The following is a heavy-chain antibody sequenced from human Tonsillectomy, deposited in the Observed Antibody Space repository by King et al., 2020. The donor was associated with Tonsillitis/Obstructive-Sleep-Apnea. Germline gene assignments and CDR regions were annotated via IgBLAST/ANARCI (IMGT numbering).Heavy chain of an antibody. J-gene: IGHJ5*02. CDR2: INHSGST. CDR1: GGSFSGYY. Sequence: VQLQQWGAGLLKPSETLSLTCAVYGGSFSGYYWSWIRQPPGKGLEWIGEINHSGSTNYNPSLKSRVTISVDTSKNQFSLKLSSVTAAATAVYYCATSGVGAIGNWFDPWGQGTLVTVSS. V-gene: IGHV4-34*01. CDR3: ATSGVGAIGNWFDP. D-gene: IGHD1-26*01.